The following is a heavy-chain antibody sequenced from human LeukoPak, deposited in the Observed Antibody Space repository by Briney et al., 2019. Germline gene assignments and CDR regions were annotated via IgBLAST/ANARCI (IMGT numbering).Heavy chain of an antibody. Sequence: PGASLRLSCAASGFTFSSYAMSWVRQAPGKGPEWVSAISGSGGSTYYADSVKGRFTISRDNSKNTLYLQMNSLRAEDTAVYYCAKHLTYYYDSSGKREYFQHWGQGTLVTVSS. CDR2: ISGSGGST. D-gene: IGHD3-22*01. CDR3: AKHLTYYYDSSGKREYFQH. V-gene: IGHV3-23*01. CDR1: GFTFSSYA. J-gene: IGHJ1*01.